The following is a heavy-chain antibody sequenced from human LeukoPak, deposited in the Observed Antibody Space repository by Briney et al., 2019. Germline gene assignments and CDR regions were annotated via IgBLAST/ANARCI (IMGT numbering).Heavy chain of an antibody. D-gene: IGHD4-17*01. CDR2: ISSSSSTI. J-gene: IGHJ1*01. Sequence: GGSLRLSCAASGFTFSSYSMNWVRQAPGKGLEWVSYISSSSSTIYYADSVKGRFTISRDNAKNSLYLQMNSLRAEDTAVYYCASTFYGDPRHWGQGTLVTVSS. CDR1: GFTFSSYS. CDR3: ASTFYGDPRH. V-gene: IGHV3-48*04.